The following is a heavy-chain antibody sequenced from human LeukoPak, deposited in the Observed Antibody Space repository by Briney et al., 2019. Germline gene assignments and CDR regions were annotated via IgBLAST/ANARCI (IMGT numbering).Heavy chain of an antibody. CDR3: GRVGDYGLND. V-gene: IGHV4-4*07. J-gene: IGHJ4*02. CDR1: GGSISSYY. Sequence: PSETLSLTCTVSGGSISSYYWSWIRQPAGKGLEWIGRIYTSGSTNYNPSLNSRVTMSVDTSENQCTLKLSSVTAADTAVDYCGRVGDYGLNDWGQGTLVADSS. D-gene: IGHD4-17*01. CDR2: IYTSGST.